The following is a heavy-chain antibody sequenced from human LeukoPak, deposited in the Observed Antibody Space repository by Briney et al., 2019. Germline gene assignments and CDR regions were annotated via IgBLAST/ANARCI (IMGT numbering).Heavy chain of an antibody. D-gene: IGHD3-10*01. Sequence: GGSLRLSCAASGFTFSSYSMNWVRQAPGNGLEWVSSISSSSSYIYYADSVKGRFTISRDNAKNSLYLQMNSLRAEDTAVYYCARALPRTMVRGLLDYWGQGTLVTVSS. CDR1: GFTFSSYS. CDR2: ISSSSSYI. V-gene: IGHV3-21*01. J-gene: IGHJ4*02. CDR3: ARALPRTMVRGLLDY.